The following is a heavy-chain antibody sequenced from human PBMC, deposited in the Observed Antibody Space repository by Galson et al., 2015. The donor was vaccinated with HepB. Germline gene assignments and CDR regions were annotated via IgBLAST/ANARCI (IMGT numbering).Heavy chain of an antibody. D-gene: IGHD4-23*01. Sequence: SVKVSCKASGYTFTGYYMHWVRQAPGQGLEWMGWINPNSGGTNYAQKFQGWVTMTRDTSISTAYMELSRLGSDDTAVYYCARGNTVVTEGGFDYWGQGTLVTVSS. V-gene: IGHV1-2*04. CDR3: ARGNTVVTEGGFDY. CDR2: INPNSGGT. J-gene: IGHJ4*02. CDR1: GYTFTGYY.